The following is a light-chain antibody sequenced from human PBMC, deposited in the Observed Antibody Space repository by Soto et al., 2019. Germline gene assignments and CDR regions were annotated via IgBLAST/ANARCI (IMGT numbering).Light chain of an antibody. CDR1: QTISSSY. V-gene: IGKV3-20*01. CDR3: QQYGSAPFT. Sequence: VLTQSPGTLSLSPGERATISCRASQTISSSYLAWYQHKPGQAPRLLIYGASSRATGIPHRFSGSGSGTDFTLTISRLEPEDFAVYYCQQYGSAPFTFGPGTKVDIK. CDR2: GAS. J-gene: IGKJ3*01.